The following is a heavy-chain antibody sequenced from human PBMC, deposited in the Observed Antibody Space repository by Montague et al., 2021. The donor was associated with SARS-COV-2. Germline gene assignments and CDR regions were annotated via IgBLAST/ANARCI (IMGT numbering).Heavy chain of an antibody. CDR3: AREGDIVVVPAAMHYYYYGMDV. J-gene: IGHJ6*02. CDR1: GFTFSSYS. D-gene: IGHD2-2*01. Sequence: SLRLSCAASGFTFSSYSMNWVRQAPGKGLEWVSSISSSSSYIYYADSVKGRFTISRGNAKSSLYLQMNSLRAEDTAVYYCAREGDIVVVPAAMHYYYYGMDVWGQGTTVTVSS. CDR2: ISSSSSYI. V-gene: IGHV3-21*01.